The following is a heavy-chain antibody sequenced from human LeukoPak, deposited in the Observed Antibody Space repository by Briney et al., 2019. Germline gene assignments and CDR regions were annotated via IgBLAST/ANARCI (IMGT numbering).Heavy chain of an antibody. V-gene: IGHV1-2*02. CDR1: GYTFTGSY. D-gene: IGHD2-21*02. J-gene: IGHJ6*02. Sequence: ASVKVSCKASGYTFTGSYMHWVRQAPGQGLEWMGWINPNSGGTNYAQKFQGRVTMTRDTSISTAYMELSRLRSDDTAVYYCARFPVIVTGYDGMDVWGQGTTVTVSS. CDR3: ARFPVIVTGYDGMDV. CDR2: INPNSGGT.